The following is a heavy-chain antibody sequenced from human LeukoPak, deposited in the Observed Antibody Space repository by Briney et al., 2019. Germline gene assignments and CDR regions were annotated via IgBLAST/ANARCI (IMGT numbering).Heavy chain of an antibody. J-gene: IGHJ4*02. CDR3: ARPLVGATRGFHSRFDY. Sequence: PGGSLRLSCAASGFTFSSYSMSWVRQAPGKGLEWVAHIKQDGSEKYYVDSVKGRFTISRDNAKNSLFLQMNSLRAEDTAVYYCARPLVGATRGFHSRFDYWGQGTLVTVSS. CDR1: GFTFSSYS. V-gene: IGHV3-7*03. D-gene: IGHD1-26*01. CDR2: IKQDGSEK.